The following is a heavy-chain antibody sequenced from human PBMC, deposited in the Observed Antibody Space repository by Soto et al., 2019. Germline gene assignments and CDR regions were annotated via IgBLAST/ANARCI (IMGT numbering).Heavy chain of an antibody. CDR2: IYYSGST. CDR3: ARVHSSGWYEGVWTWHFDY. V-gene: IGHV4-59*01. Sequence: SETLSLTCTVSGGSISSYYWSWIRQPPGKGLEWIGYIYYSGSTNYNPSLKSRVTISVDTSKNQFSLKLSSVTAADTAVYYCARVHSSGWYEGVWTWHFDYWGQGTLVTVSS. CDR1: GGSISSYY. J-gene: IGHJ4*02. D-gene: IGHD6-19*01.